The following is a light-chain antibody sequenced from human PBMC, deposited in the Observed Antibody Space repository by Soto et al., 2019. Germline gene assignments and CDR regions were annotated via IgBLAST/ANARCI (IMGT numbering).Light chain of an antibody. CDR1: QSVSSY. Sequence: EIVLTQSPATLSLSPGERATNSCRASQSVSSYLAWYQQKPGQAPRLLIYDASNRATGIPARFSGSGSGTDFTLTISSLEPEDFAVYYCQQRSNWPLTFGGGTKV. V-gene: IGKV3-11*01. J-gene: IGKJ4*01. CDR2: DAS. CDR3: QQRSNWPLT.